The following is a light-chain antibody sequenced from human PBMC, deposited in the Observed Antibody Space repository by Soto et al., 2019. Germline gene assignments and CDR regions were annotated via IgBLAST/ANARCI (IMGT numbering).Light chain of an antibody. CDR3: TSFSSSTSLYV. CDR2: QVT. CDR1: TRDIAGYNY. V-gene: IGLV2-14*01. Sequence: QSVLTQPASVSGSLGQSITISCTGTTRDIAGYNYISWYQQLPGIAPKLMIYQVTIRPSGISNRFSGSKSGNTASLTISGLQAEDEADYYCTSFSSSTSLYVFGTGTKLTVL. J-gene: IGLJ1*01.